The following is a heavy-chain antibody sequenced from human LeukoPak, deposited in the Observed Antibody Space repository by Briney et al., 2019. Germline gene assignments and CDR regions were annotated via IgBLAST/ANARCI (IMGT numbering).Heavy chain of an antibody. J-gene: IGHJ4*02. CDR2: IYYSGST. CDR3: ARHRIAVAGIFFDY. Sequence: SETLSLTCTVSGGSVSSYYWSWIRQPPGKGLEWIGYIYYSGSTNYNPSLKSRVTISVDTSKNQFSLKLSSVTAADTAVYYCARHRIAVAGIFFDYWGQGTLVTVSS. D-gene: IGHD6-19*01. CDR1: GGSVSSYY. V-gene: IGHV4-59*08.